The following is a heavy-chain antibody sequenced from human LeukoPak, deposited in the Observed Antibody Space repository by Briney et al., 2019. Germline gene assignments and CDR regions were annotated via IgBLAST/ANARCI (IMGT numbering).Heavy chain of an antibody. D-gene: IGHD1-26*01. CDR3: AKDREGATQGYYFDY. Sequence: PGGSLRLSCAASGFTFSSYAMSWVRQAPGKGLEWVSAISGSGGSTYYADSVKGRFTISRDNSKNTLYLQMNSLRAEDTAVYYCAKDREGATQGYYFDYWGQGTLVTVSS. CDR2: ISGSGGST. V-gene: IGHV3-23*01. J-gene: IGHJ4*02. CDR1: GFTFSSYA.